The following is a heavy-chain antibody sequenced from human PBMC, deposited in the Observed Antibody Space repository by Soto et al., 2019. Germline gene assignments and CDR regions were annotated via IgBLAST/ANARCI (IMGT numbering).Heavy chain of an antibody. CDR3: ATSNYCSGGSCYSSE. CDR2: IIPIFGTA. J-gene: IGHJ4*02. D-gene: IGHD2-15*01. Sequence: QVQLVQSGAEVKKPGSSVKVSCKASGGTFSSYAISWVRQAPGQGLEWMGGIIPIFGTANYAQKFQGRVTITANDSTSTAYMELSSLRSEDTAVYYCATSNYCSGGSCYSSEWGQGTLVTVSS. V-gene: IGHV1-69*12. CDR1: GGTFSSYA.